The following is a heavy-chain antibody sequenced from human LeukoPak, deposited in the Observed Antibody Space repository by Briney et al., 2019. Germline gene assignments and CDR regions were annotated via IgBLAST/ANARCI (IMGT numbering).Heavy chain of an antibody. CDR1: GHTFTGYY. CDR3: ARVRQVAGVAFYFDY. D-gene: IGHD6-19*01. CDR2: INPNSGGT. J-gene: IGHJ4*02. Sequence: ASVKVSCKASGHTFTGYYMHWVRQAPGQGLEWMGRINPNSGGTNYAQRFQGRVTMTRDTSISTAYMELSRLRSDDTAVYYCARVRQVAGVAFYFDYWGQGTLVTVSS. V-gene: IGHV1-2*06.